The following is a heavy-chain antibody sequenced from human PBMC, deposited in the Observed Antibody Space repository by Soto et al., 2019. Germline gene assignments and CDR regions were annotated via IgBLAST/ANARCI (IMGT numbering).Heavy chain of an antibody. D-gene: IGHD3-9*01. CDR3: AREKEHYDILTGYYNSGVGY. J-gene: IGHJ4*02. CDR2: IWYDGSQK. CDR1: GITFSSYG. Sequence: PGGSLRLSCATSGITFSSYGMHWVRQAPGKGLDWVAVIWYDGSQKYYADSVKGRFTISRDNSKNTLYLQMNSLRAEDTAVYYCAREKEHYDILTGYYNSGVGYWGQGTLVTVSS. V-gene: IGHV3-33*01.